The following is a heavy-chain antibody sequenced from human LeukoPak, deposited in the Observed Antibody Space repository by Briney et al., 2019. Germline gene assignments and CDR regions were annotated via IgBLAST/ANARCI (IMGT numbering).Heavy chain of an antibody. CDR1: RFSFSNYA. Sequence: GGSLRLSCAASRFSFSNYAMSWVRQAPGKGLEWVSTISGSGGSTYYADSVKGRFTISRDNSKNTLYLQMNSLRAEDTAVYYCARRRYSGSSQHFDYWGQGTLVTVSS. CDR2: ISGSGGST. V-gene: IGHV3-23*01. CDR3: ARRRYSGSSQHFDY. D-gene: IGHD1-26*01. J-gene: IGHJ4*02.